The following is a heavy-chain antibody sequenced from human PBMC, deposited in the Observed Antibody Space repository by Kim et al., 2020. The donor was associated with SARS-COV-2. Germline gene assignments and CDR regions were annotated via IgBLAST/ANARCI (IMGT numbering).Heavy chain of an antibody. V-gene: IGHV3-33*01. D-gene: IGHD3-22*01. CDR1: GFTFSSYG. J-gene: IGHJ4*02. CDR2: IWYDGSNK. Sequence: GGSLRLSCAASGFTFSSYGMHWVRQAPGKGLEWVAVIWYDGSNKYYADSVKGRFTISRDNSKNTLYLQMNSLRAEDTAVYYCARDLEDSSGVDYWGQGTLVTVSS. CDR3: ARDLEDSSGVDY.